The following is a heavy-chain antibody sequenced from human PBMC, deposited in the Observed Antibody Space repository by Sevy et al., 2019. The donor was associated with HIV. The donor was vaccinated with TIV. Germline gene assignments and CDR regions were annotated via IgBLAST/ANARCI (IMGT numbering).Heavy chain of an antibody. D-gene: IGHD6-13*01. CDR1: GGSISSYY. V-gene: IGHV4-59*01. CDR2: IYYSGST. CDR3: ARDRGAGYSSSWYNFDI. J-gene: IGHJ3*02. Sequence: SEILSLTCTVSGGSISSYYWSWIRQPPGKGLEWIGYIYYSGSTNYNPSLKSRVTISVDTSKNQFSLKLSSVTAADTAVYYCARDRGAGYSSSWYNFDIWGQGTMVTVSS.